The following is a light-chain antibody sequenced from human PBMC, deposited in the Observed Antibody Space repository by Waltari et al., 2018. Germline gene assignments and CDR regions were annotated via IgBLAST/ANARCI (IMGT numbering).Light chain of an antibody. CDR2: EAT. CDR3: CSFAGRSTWV. V-gene: IGLV2-23*01. Sequence: QSALTQPASVSGSPGQSLAVSCPGRSSDVGTYNLVSWYQHHPGKAPKLIIYEATKRPSGVSNRFSGSKSGNMASLTISGLQAEDEAEYYCCSFAGRSTWVFGTGTKVTVL. J-gene: IGLJ1*01. CDR1: SSDVGTYNL.